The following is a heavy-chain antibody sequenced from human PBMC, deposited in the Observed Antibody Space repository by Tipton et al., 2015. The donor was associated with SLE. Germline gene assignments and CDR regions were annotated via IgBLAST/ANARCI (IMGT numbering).Heavy chain of an antibody. CDR3: ARDDPSYWYFDL. J-gene: IGHJ2*01. V-gene: IGHV3-7*01. D-gene: IGHD6-6*01. Sequence: SLRLSCAASGFTLSDYWMTWVRQAPGKGLEWVANINQDGSRKHYVDSVKGRFSISRDNAKNSGYVQLNSLRAEDTAVYYCARDDPSYWYFDLWGRGALVTVSS. CDR2: INQDGSRK. CDR1: GFTLSDYW.